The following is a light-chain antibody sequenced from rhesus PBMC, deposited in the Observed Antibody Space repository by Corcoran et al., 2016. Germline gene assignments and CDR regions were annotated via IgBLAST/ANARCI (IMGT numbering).Light chain of an antibody. CDR3: QHYYSTPCS. Sequence: DIQMTQSPSSLSASVGDRVTITCRASQGITNDLAWYQQKPGETPKLLFYEASSLQSGIPSRFSGSGSGTDFTLTLSSLQSEDFATYYEQHYYSTPCSFGQGTKVEIK. V-gene: IGKV1-25*01. CDR1: QGITND. CDR2: EAS. J-gene: IGKJ2*01.